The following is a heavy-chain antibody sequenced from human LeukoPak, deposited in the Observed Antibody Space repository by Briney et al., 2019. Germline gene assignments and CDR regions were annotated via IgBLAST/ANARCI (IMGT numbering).Heavy chain of an antibody. V-gene: IGHV3-53*01. CDR2: IYSRGGT. J-gene: IGHJ4*02. D-gene: IGHD6-13*01. CDR3: ARDPPGIAASGTYY. CDR1: GFSVSNNY. Sequence: AGGSLRLSCAVSGFSVSNNYMNWVRQAPGKGPEWVSLIYSRGGTSYADSVKGRFTISRDSSKNTLFLQMNSLRVEDTAVYYCARDPPGIAASGTYYWGQGTLVTVSS.